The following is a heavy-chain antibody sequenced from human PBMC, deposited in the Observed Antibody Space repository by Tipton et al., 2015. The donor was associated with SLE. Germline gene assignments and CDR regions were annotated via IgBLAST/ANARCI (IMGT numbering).Heavy chain of an antibody. CDR1: GFTFTSYW. D-gene: IGHD3-10*01. CDR3: AKGKSGSYRDVFNI. V-gene: IGHV5-51*03. CDR2: IYPGDSDT. Sequence: QSGPEVKKPGESLKISCKGSGFTFTSYWIGWVRQLPGKGLEWMGIIYPGDSDTRYSLPFQGQVTISADKSITTAYLQWSSLKASDTAMYYCAKGKSGSYRDVFNIWGQVTMVTVSS. J-gene: IGHJ3*02.